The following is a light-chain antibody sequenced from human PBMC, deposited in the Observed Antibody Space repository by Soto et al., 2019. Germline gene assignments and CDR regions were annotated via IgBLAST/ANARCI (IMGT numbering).Light chain of an antibody. CDR3: QQYKNWLRPT. Sequence: IVMTQSPATLSVSPGERATLSCRASQSVSRSVAWYQKKPGQGPRLLIYAASTRATGIPARFSGSGSGTEFTLTINSLQSEDFAVYYCQQYKNWLRPTFGGGTKVEIK. J-gene: IGKJ4*01. CDR2: AAS. CDR1: QSVSRS. V-gene: IGKV3-15*01.